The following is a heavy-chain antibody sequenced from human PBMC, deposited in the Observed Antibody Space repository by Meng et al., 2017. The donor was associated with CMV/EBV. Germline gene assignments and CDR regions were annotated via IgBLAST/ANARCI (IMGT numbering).Heavy chain of an antibody. CDR1: GFPCSSYG. V-gene: IGHV3-23*01. D-gene: IGHD5-18*01. J-gene: IGHJ4*02. CDR2: ISGSGGGT. Sequence: GGSLRLSCPASGFPCSSYGMSWVRQAPGKGLEWVSAISGSGGGTLYADSVKGRFTLSRDNSKNMLYLQMNSLRAEDTAVYYCAKEVRIGAMVDYWGQGTLVTVSS. CDR3: AKEVRIGAMVDY.